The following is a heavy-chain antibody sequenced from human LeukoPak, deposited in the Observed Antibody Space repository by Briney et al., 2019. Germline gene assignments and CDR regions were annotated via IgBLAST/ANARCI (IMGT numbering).Heavy chain of an antibody. D-gene: IGHD6-13*01. J-gene: IGHJ4*02. Sequence: ASVKVSCKASGYTFTSYAINWVRQAPGQGLEWMGWINPNSGGTKYAQKFQGRVTMTRDTSISTAYMELSRLRSDDTAVYYCARDLYSTKPDWGQGTLVTVSS. V-gene: IGHV1-2*02. CDR1: GYTFTSYA. CDR2: INPNSGGT. CDR3: ARDLYSTKPD.